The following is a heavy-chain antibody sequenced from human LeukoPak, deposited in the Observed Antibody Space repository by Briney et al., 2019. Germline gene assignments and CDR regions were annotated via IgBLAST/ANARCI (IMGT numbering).Heavy chain of an antibody. CDR3: ARDHEGVLGTTGGVDY. Sequence: PGGSLRLSCAASGFTFSRNSMTWVRQAPGKGLEWVSSVSTSSSYIYYADSVKGRFTISRDNAKKLLYLQMNSLRAEDTAVYYCARDHEGVLGTTGGVDYWGQGTLVTVSS. V-gene: IGHV3-21*01. D-gene: IGHD1-7*01. CDR1: GFTFSRNS. CDR2: VSTSSSYI. J-gene: IGHJ4*02.